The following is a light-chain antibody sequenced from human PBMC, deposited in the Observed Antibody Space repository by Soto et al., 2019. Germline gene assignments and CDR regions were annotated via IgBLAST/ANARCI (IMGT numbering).Light chain of an antibody. CDR2: EGS. CDR3: CSYASSNTLI. CDR1: SSDVGSYNL. J-gene: IGLJ2*01. Sequence: QSALTQPASVSGSPGQSITISCTGTSSDVGSYNLVSWYQQHPGKAPKLMIYEGSEWPSGVSNRFSGSKSGNTASLTISGLQAEDEADYYCCSYASSNTLIFGGGTKVTVL. V-gene: IGLV2-23*01.